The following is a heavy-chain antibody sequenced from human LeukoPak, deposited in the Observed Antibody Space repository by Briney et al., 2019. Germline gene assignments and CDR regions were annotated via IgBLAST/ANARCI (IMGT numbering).Heavy chain of an antibody. CDR3: VRDDNPTRNDDFWSGRNWYFDL. V-gene: IGHV3-7*01. J-gene: IGHJ2*01. CDR1: GFTITNFW. Sequence: GGSLRLSCAASGFTITNFWMSWVRHVPGKGLEWVSSINHDGNEEIFVDAVKGRFTISRDNATHSLFLQMNSLRVEDTAVYFCVRDDNPTRNDDFWSGRNWYFDLWGRGTLVTVSS. CDR2: INHDGNEE. D-gene: IGHD3-3*01.